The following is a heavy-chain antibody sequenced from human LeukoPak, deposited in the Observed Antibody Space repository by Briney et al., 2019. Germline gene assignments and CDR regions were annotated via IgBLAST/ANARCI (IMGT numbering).Heavy chain of an antibody. CDR2: IYYSGST. Sequence: PSETLSLTCAVYGGSFSGYYWSWIRQPPGKGLEWIGYIYYSGSTNYNPSLKSRVTISVDTSKNQFSLKLSSVTAADTAVYYCARGSIVGDPDAFDIWGQGTMVTVSS. V-gene: IGHV4-59*01. D-gene: IGHD1-26*01. J-gene: IGHJ3*02. CDR1: GGSFSGYY. CDR3: ARGSIVGDPDAFDI.